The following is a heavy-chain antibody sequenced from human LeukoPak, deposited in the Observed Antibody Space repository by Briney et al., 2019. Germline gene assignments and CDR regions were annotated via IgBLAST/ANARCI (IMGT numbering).Heavy chain of an antibody. V-gene: IGHV3-48*02. D-gene: IGHD1-1*01. CDR1: GLTFTSYT. J-gene: IGHJ3*02. CDR3: ARGNAHALDI. Sequence: GGSLRLSCAASGLTFTSYTTNWVRQAPGKGLEWISYIRTSGGVVSYTDSVRGRFTISTDSAKNSLYLQMNSLRDDDTAVYYCARGNAHALDIWGQGTMVTVSS. CDR2: IRTSGGVV.